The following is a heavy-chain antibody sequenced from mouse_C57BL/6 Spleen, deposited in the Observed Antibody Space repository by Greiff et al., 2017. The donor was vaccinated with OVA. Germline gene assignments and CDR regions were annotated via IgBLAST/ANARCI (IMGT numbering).Heavy chain of an antibody. CDR1: GYAFSSSW. CDR3: ARRGNQDYYAMDY. V-gene: IGHV1-82*01. J-gene: IGHJ4*01. CDR2: LYPGDGDT. D-gene: IGHD3-2*02. Sequence: QVQLQQSGPELVKPGASVKISCKASGYAFSSSWMNWVKQRPGKGLEWIGRLYPGDGDTNYNGKFKGKATLTADKSSSTAYMQLSSLTSEDSAVYFCARRGNQDYYAMDYWGQGTSVTVSS.